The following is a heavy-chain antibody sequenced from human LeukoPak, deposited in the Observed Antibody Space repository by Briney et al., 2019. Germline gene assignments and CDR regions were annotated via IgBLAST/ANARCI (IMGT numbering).Heavy chain of an antibody. D-gene: IGHD6-13*01. CDR2: ISGSGDST. J-gene: IGHJ4*02. CDR1: GFTFSSYA. Sequence: GGSLRLSCAASGFTFSSYAMCWVRQTAGKGLEWVSAISGSGDSTHNADSVKGRFTISRDNSKNTLYLQMNSLRAEDTGVYYCAKDPAIAAAGEVVWGQGTLVTVSS. CDR3: AKDPAIAAAGEVV. V-gene: IGHV3-23*01.